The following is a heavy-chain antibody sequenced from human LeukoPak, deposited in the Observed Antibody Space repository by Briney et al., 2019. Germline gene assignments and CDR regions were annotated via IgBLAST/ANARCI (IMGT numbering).Heavy chain of an antibody. CDR3: ARDLNWETY. CDR2: ILYDGDMK. Sequence: GRSLRLSCAASGFTFRNYAMQWVRQAPGKGLEGVGVILYDGDMKYYADSVKGRFTISRDNAKNSLYLQMNSLRAEDTAVYYCARDLNWETYWGQGTLVSVSS. J-gene: IGHJ4*02. V-gene: IGHV3-30*04. D-gene: IGHD7-27*01. CDR1: GFTFRNYA.